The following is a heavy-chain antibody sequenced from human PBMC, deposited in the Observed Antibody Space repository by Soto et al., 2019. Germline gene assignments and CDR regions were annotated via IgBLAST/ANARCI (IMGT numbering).Heavy chain of an antibody. CDR3: PRHLSNFRNSYNAKDC. CDR2: IYPGDSDT. V-gene: IGHV5-51*01. J-gene: IGHJ6*02. Sequence: LGESLKISCKGSGYTFTDYWIGWVRQLPGKGLEWMGIIYPGDSDTRYSPSFQGHVTITVDKSTSTAYLQWNTLKASDTAMSYCPRHLSNFRNSYNAKDCVGQGTTVTGSS. D-gene: IGHD6-13*01. CDR1: GYTFTDYW.